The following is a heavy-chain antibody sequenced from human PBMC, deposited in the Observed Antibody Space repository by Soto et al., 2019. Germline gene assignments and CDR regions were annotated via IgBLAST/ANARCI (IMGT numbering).Heavy chain of an antibody. V-gene: IGHV1-69*13. CDR1: GGTFSSYA. D-gene: IGHD6-19*01. CDR3: ARRREGMQWPEYGGYGMDV. CDR2: IIPIFGTA. J-gene: IGHJ6*02. Sequence: SSVKVSCKASGGTFSSYAISWVRQAPGQGLEWMGGIIPIFGTANYAQKFQGRVTITADESTSTAYMELSSLRSEDTAVYYCARRREGMQWPEYGGYGMDVWGQGTTV.